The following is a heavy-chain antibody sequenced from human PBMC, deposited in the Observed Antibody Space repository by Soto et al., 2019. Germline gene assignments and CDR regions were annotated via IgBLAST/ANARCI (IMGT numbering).Heavy chain of an antibody. Sequence: GSLRLSCAASGFTFSSYGMHWVRQAPGKGLEWVAVISYDGSNKYYADSVKGRFTISRDNSKNTLYLQMNSLRAEDTAVYYCAKDDYDYVWGSYRPLDVWGQGTTVTVSS. CDR2: ISYDGSNK. D-gene: IGHD3-16*02. J-gene: IGHJ6*02. CDR3: AKDDYDYVWGSYRPLDV. CDR1: GFTFSSYG. V-gene: IGHV3-30*18.